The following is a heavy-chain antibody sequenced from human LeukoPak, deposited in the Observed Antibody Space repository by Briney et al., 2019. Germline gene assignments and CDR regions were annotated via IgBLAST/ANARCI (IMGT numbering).Heavy chain of an antibody. V-gene: IGHV4-38-2*02. D-gene: IGHD3-9*01. CDR1: GYSISSGYY. J-gene: IGHJ4*02. CDR2: IYHSGST. Sequence: PSETLSLTCTVSGYSISSGYYWGWIRQPPGKGLEWIGSIYHSGSTYYNPSLKSRVTISVDTSKNQFSLKLSSVTAADTAVYYCARGDILTGYSSFDYWGQGTLVTVSS. CDR3: ARGDILTGYSSFDY.